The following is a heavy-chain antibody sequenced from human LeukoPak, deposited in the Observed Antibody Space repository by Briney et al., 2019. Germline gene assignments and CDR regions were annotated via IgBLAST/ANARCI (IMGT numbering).Heavy chain of an antibody. CDR2: ISSSGSTT. D-gene: IGHD4-17*01. CDR3: ARVADYGDYLMDV. J-gene: IGHJ6*04. Sequence: PGGSLRLSCAASGFTFSSYEMNWVRQAPGKGLEWVSYISSSGSTTYYADSVKGRFTISRDNSKNTLYLQMNSLRAEDTAVYYCARVADYGDYLMDVWGKGTTVTISS. CDR1: GFTFSSYE. V-gene: IGHV3-48*03.